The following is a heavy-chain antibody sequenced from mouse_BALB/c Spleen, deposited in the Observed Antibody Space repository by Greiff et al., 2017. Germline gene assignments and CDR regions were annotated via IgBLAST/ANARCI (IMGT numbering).Heavy chain of an antibody. CDR3: AIKGGSYYYAMDY. J-gene: IGHJ4*01. CDR2: ISSGSSTI. V-gene: IGHV5-17*02. D-gene: IGHD1-3*01. Sequence: EVMLVESGGGLVQPGGSRKLSCAASGFTFSSFGMHWVRQAPEKGLEWVAYISSGSSTIYYADTVKGRFTISRDNPKNTLFLQMTSLRSEDTAMYYCAIKGGSYYYAMDYWGQGTSVTVSS. CDR1: GFTFSSFG.